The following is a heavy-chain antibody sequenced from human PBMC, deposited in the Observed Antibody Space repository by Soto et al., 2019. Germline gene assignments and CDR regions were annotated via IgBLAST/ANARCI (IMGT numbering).Heavy chain of an antibody. V-gene: IGHV4-39*01. Sequence: SETLSLTCTVPGGSISSSSYYWGWIRQPPGKGLEWIGSIYYSGSTYYNPSLKSRVTISVDTSKNQFSLKLSSVTAADTAVYYCARGIIDIVVVPAVSFDYWGQGTLVTVSS. D-gene: IGHD2-2*01. CDR2: IYYSGST. J-gene: IGHJ4*02. CDR3: ARGIIDIVVVPAVSFDY. CDR1: GGSISSSSYY.